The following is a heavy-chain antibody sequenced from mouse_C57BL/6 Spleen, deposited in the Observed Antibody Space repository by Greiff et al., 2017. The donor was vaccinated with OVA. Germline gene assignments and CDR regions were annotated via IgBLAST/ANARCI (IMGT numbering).Heavy chain of an antibody. CDR3: ARHAPLHCYGSSSYYYAMDY. D-gene: IGHD1-1*01. Sequence: VKLVESGPGLVAPSQSLSITCTVSGFSLTSYGVHWVRQPPGKGLEWLVVIWSDGSTTYNSALKSRLFISKDNSKSQFFLKMNSLQTDDTAMYYSARHAPLHCYGSSSYYYAMDYWGQGTSVTVSS. CDR2: IWSDGST. J-gene: IGHJ4*01. V-gene: IGHV2-6-1*01. CDR1: GFSLTSYG.